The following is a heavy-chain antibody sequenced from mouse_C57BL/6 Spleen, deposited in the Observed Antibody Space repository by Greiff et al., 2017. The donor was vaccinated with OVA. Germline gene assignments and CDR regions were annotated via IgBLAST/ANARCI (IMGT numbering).Heavy chain of an antibody. Sequence: VQLQQSGPGLVQPSQSLSITCTVSGFSLTSYGVHWVRQSPGKGLEWLGVIWSGGSTDYNAAFISRLSISKDNSKSQVFFKMNRLQADDTAIYYCARGNGYAMDYWGQGTSVTVSS. V-gene: IGHV2-2*01. J-gene: IGHJ4*01. CDR3: ARGNGYAMDY. CDR1: GFSLTSYG. CDR2: IWSGGST.